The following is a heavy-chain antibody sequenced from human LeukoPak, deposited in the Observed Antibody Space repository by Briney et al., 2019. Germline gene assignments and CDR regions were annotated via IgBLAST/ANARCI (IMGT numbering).Heavy chain of an antibody. V-gene: IGHV4-39*02. D-gene: IGHD1-26*01. CDR1: SGSIHNNTFY. CDR3: ARRSDSGSDDGEDYFDN. J-gene: IGHJ4*02. CDR2: LYYSGST. Sequence: SETLPLTCTVSSGSIHNNTFYWRWVRQPPGRGLEWLGSLYYSGSTYYNPSLKSRIAISVDTSKNHFSLKMRSVTAADKAVYYCARRSDSGSDDGEDYFDNWGQETLVTVSS.